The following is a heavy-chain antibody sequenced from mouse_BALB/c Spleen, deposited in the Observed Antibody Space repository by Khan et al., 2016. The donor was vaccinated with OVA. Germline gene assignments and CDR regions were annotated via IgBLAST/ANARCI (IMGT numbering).Heavy chain of an antibody. CDR1: GFSLTGFG. CDR3: ASAYYGNYRGAMDY. CDR2: IWGDGST. V-gene: IGHV2-6-7*01. J-gene: IGHJ4*01. D-gene: IGHD2-10*01. Sequence: VQLQESGPGLVAPSQSLSITCTVSGFSLTGFGVNWVRQPPGKGLEWLGMIWGDGSTDYNSALKSRLNLSKDNSKSQVFLKMNSLQTNDTARYYCASAYYGNYRGAMDYWGQGTSVTVSS.